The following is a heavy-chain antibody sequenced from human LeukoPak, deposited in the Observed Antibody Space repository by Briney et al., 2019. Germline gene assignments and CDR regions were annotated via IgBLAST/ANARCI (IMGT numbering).Heavy chain of an antibody. J-gene: IGHJ3*01. CDR3: ARHITVSYDAFDL. V-gene: IGHV4-59*08. CDR2: IYSSGST. D-gene: IGHD6-19*01. Sequence: SETLSLTCTVSGASMTTYYWSWIRQPPGKGLEWVAYIYSSGSTNYNPSLKSRVTISVDTSKTQFSLKLTSVTAADTAMYYCARHITVSYDAFDLWGRGTMVTVSS. CDR1: GASMTTYY.